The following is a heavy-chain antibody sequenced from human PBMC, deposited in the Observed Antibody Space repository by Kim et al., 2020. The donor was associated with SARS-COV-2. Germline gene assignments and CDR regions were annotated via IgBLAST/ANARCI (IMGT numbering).Heavy chain of an antibody. D-gene: IGHD2-2*02. Sequence: YADSVTGRFTISRDNSKNTLYLQMNSLRAEDTAVYYCAREGGEYQLLYRYWGQGTLVTVSS. J-gene: IGHJ4*02. V-gene: IGHV3-33*01. CDR3: AREGGEYQLLYRY.